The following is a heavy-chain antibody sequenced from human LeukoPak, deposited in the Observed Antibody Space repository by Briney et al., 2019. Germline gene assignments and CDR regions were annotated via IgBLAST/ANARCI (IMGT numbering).Heavy chain of an antibody. J-gene: IGHJ4*02. D-gene: IGHD1-26*01. V-gene: IGHV4-38-2*01. CDR1: GYSTSSGYY. Sequence: PSETLSLTCAVSGYSTSSGYYWGWIRQPPGKGLEWIGSIYHSGSTYYNPSLKSRVTISVGTSKNQFSLKLSSVTAADTAVYYCARAGGSYPPSWGQGTLVTVSS. CDR2: IYHSGST. CDR3: ARAGGSYPPS.